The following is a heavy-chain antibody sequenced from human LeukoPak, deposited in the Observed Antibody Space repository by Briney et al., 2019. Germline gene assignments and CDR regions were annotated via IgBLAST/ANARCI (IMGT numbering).Heavy chain of an antibody. V-gene: IGHV4-34*01. CDR1: GGSVSGYY. J-gene: IGHJ5*02. D-gene: IGHD2-2*01. CDR3: ARVLSIVVVPGATSWFDP. Sequence: SETLSLTCAVSGGSVSGYYWSWIRQPPGKGLQWIGDVNHSGSTNYNPSLKSRVTISVDTSKNQFSLKLSSLTAADTAVYHCARVLSIVVVPGATSWFDPWGQGTLVTVSS. CDR2: VNHSGST.